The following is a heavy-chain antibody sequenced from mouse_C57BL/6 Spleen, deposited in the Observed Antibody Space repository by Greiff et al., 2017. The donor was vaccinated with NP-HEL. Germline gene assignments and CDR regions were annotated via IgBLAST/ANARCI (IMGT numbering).Heavy chain of an antibody. CDR3: ARHEEASLYYGSSYAMDY. CDR2: FYPGSGSI. J-gene: IGHJ4*01. D-gene: IGHD1-1*01. Sequence: QVQLKESGAELVKPGASVKLSCKASGYTFTEYTIHWVKQRPGQGLEWIGWFYPGSGSIKYNEKFKDKATLTADKSSSTVYMELSRLTSEDSAVYFCARHEEASLYYGSSYAMDYWGQGTSVTVSS. V-gene: IGHV1-62-2*01. CDR1: GYTFTEYT.